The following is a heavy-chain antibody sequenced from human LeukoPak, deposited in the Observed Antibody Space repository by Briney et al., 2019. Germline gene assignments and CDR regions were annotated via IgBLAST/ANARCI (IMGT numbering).Heavy chain of an antibody. Sequence: SETLSLTCTVSGGSISSYYWSWIRQPPGKGLEWIGYIYYSGSTNYNPSLKSRVTISVDMSKNQFSLRLSSVTAADTAVYYCARESTAAAAGRNYYYYYYMDVWGKGTTVTVSS. CDR2: IYYSGST. CDR1: GGSISSYY. V-gene: IGHV4-59*12. D-gene: IGHD6-13*01. J-gene: IGHJ6*03. CDR3: ARESTAAAAGRNYYYYYYMDV.